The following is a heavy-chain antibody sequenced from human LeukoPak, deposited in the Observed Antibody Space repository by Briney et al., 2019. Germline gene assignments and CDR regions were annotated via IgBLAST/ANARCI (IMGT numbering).Heavy chain of an antibody. CDR3: ARPSKRSDAFDI. V-gene: IGHV5-51*01. J-gene: IGHJ3*02. Sequence: GESLKISCKGSGYSFGSYWIGWGRPMPRESLEWMGMIYPGDSDTRYSPSFQGQVTISADKSINTAHLQWSSLKASDTAMYYCARPSKRSDAFDIWGQGTMVTVSS. CDR2: IYPGDSDT. CDR1: GYSFGSYW.